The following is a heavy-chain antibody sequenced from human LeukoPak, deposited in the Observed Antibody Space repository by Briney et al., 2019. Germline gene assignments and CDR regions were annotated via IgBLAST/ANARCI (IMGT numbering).Heavy chain of an antibody. J-gene: IGHJ3*02. V-gene: IGHV5-51*01. CDR1: GYSFTSYW. D-gene: IGHD3-22*01. CDR3: ARHYGDTMIVPDAFDI. Sequence: GESLKISCKGSGYSFTSYWIGWVRQMPGKGQEWIGIIYPVDSDTRYSPSFQGQVTISADKSISTAYLQWSSLKASDTAMYYCARHYGDTMIVPDAFDIWGQGTMVTVSS. CDR2: IYPVDSDT.